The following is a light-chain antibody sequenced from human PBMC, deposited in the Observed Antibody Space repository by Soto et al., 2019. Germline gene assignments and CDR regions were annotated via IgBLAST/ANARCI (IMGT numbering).Light chain of an antibody. CDR3: QHYGDSSWT. J-gene: IGKJ1*01. V-gene: IGKV3-20*01. CDR2: GTS. Sequence: EIVLTQSPGTLSLSPGERATLSCRADRSVSDTLLTWFQQKPGQAPRLLIFGTSNRAPGIPYRFSGSGSGTDFTLTISRLEPDDFAVYYCQHYGDSSWTFGQGTKLEIK. CDR1: RSVSDTL.